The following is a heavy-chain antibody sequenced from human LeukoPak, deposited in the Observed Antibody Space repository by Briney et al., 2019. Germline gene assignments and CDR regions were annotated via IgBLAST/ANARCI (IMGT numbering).Heavy chain of an antibody. CDR3: AKDRYYGSGNYYFDY. J-gene: IGHJ4*02. D-gene: IGHD3-10*01. Sequence: GGSLRLSCAASGFSFSSYAMSWVRQAPGKGLEWVSALSESGDSTYYADSVKGRFTISRDNSQNTLYLQMNSLRAEDTAVYFCAKDRYYGSGNYYFDYWGKGTLVTVSS. V-gene: IGHV3-23*01. CDR1: GFSFSSYA. CDR2: LSESGDST.